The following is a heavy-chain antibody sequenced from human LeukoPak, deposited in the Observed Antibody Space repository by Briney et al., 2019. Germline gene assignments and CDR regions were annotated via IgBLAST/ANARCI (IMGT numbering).Heavy chain of an antibody. CDR2: ISSNTGYT. Sequence: PGGSLRLSCAASGFTFSDYYMSWIRQAPGKGREWVSYISSNTGYTNYADSVKGRFTISRDNAKNSLYRQMNSLRAEDTAVYYCARQAGGKFDYWGQGTLVTVSS. V-gene: IGHV3-11*03. CDR3: ARQAGGKFDY. CDR1: GFTFSDYY. D-gene: IGHD3-16*01. J-gene: IGHJ4*02.